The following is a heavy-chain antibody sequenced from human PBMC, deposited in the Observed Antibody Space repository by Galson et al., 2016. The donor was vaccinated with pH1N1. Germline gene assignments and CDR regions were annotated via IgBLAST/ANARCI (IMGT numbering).Heavy chain of an antibody. CDR2: IKLDGTKK. Sequence: SLRLSCAASGFTFSDYYMSWVRQAPGKGLEWVANIKLDGTKKYYVDSVRGRFTISRDNAKNSLFLQMDSLRAEDTAVYYCARSLQYYDPYYLDYWGQGTLVSVSS. CDR3: ARSLQYYDPYYLDY. CDR1: GFTFSDYY. D-gene: IGHD3-22*01. V-gene: IGHV3-7*01. J-gene: IGHJ4*02.